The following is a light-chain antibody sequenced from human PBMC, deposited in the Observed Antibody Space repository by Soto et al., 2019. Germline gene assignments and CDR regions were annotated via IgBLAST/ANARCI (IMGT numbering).Light chain of an antibody. CDR2: EGS. Sequence: QSALNQPASVSGSPGQSITISCTGTSSDVGSYNLVSWYQQHPGKAPKLMIYEGSKRPSGVSNRFSGSKSGNTASLTISGLQAEDEADYYCCSYAGSSTPLVFGGGTKLTVL. J-gene: IGLJ2*01. V-gene: IGLV2-23*01. CDR3: CSYAGSSTPLV. CDR1: SSDVGSYNL.